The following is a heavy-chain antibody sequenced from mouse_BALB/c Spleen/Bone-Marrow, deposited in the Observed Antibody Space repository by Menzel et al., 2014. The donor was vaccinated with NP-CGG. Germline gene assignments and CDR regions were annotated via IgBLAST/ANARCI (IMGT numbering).Heavy chain of an antibody. CDR3: ARRGGYFDY. V-gene: IGHV5-6*02. CDR1: GFTSSTYG. Sequence: DVKLVESGGDLVKPGGSLKLSCAASGFTSSTYGMSWVRQTPDKRLEWVATISSGGSYTYYPDSVKGRFTISRDNARNTLYLQMSSLKSEDTAMYYCARRGGYFDYWGHGTTLTVSS. CDR2: ISSGGSYT. J-gene: IGHJ2*01.